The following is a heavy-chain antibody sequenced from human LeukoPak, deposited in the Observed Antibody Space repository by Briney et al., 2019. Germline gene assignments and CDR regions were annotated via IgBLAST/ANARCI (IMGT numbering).Heavy chain of an antibody. CDR3: ARPYSYGSWYFDL. V-gene: IGHV3-7*01. CDR1: GFTFSSYW. CDR2: IKRDGSEK. J-gene: IGHJ2*01. D-gene: IGHD5-18*01. Sequence: GGSLRLSCAASGFTFSSYWMSWVRQAPGKGLEWVANIKRDGSEKYYVDSVKGRFTISRDNAKNSLYLQMNSLRAEDTAVYYCARPYSYGSWYFDLWGRGTLVTVSS.